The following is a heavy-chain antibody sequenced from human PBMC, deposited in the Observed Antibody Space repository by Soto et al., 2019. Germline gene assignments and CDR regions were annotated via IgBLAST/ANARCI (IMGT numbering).Heavy chain of an antibody. CDR2: IIPIFGTA. J-gene: IGHJ4*02. CDR1: GGTFSSYA. V-gene: IGHV1-69*13. CDR3: ARGNVVVTANPFDY. D-gene: IGHD2-21*02. Sequence: SVKVSCKASGGTFSSYAISWVRQAPGQGLEWMGGIIPIFGTANYAQKSQGRVTITADESTSTAYMELSSLRSEDTAVYYCARGNVVVTANPFDYWGQGTLVTVPS.